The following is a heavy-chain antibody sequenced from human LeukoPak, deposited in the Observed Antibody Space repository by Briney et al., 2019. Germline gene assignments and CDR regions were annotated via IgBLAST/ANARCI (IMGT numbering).Heavy chain of an antibody. Sequence: KPSETLSLTCSVSGGSITSYNWSWIRLPAGKGLEWIGRIYATGSTNYNPSLKSRVTISVDKSKNQFSLKLSSVTAADTAVYYCATGGSYLVYWGQGTLVTVSS. CDR1: GGSITSYN. J-gene: IGHJ4*02. CDR3: ATGGSYLVY. V-gene: IGHV4-4*07. D-gene: IGHD3-10*01. CDR2: IYATGST.